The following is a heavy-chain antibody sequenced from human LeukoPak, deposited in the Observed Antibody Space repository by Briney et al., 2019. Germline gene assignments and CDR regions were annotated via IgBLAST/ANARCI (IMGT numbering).Heavy chain of an antibody. J-gene: IGHJ4*02. V-gene: IGHV1-69*13. CDR3: ATAGMYYYDSSGPRRDY. D-gene: IGHD3-22*01. CDR2: IIPIFGTA. CDR1: GGTFSSYA. Sequence: GASVKVSCKASGGTFSSYAISWVRQAPGQGLEWMGGIIPIFGTANYAQKFQGRVTITADESTSTAYMELSSLRSEDTAVYYCATAGMYYYDSSGPRRDYWGQGTLVTVSS.